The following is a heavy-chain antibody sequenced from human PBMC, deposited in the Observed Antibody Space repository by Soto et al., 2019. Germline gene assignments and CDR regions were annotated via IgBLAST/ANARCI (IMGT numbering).Heavy chain of an antibody. V-gene: IGHV3-74*01. Sequence: DVQLVESGGGLVQPGGSLRLSCAASGFTFSSSWMHWVRQAPGKGLVWVSRINSGASTTNYADSVKGRFTISRDNAKNTLYLHMDSPTADDTAVYYCARGPTGWFSYDYWGQGTLVTVSS. J-gene: IGHJ4*02. CDR3: ARGPTGWFSYDY. CDR1: GFTFSSSW. CDR2: INSGASTT. D-gene: IGHD6-19*01.